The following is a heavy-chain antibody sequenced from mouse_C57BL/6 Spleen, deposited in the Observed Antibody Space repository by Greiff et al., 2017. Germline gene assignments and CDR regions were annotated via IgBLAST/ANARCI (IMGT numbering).Heavy chain of an antibody. CDR3: AGYDYACFDY. CDR2: ISYSGST. Sequence: EVKLMESGPGLAKPSQTLSLTCSVTGYSITSDYWNWIRQFPGNKLEYMGYISYSGSTYYNPSLKSRISITRDTSKNQYYLQLTSVTTEDTATYNCAGYDYACFDYWGQGTTLTVSS. J-gene: IGHJ2*01. V-gene: IGHV3-8*01. D-gene: IGHD2-4*01. CDR1: GYSITSDY.